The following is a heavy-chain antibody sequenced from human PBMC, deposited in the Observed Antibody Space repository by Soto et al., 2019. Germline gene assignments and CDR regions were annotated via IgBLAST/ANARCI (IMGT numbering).Heavy chain of an antibody. V-gene: IGHV4-38-2*02. CDR2: IYHSGST. D-gene: IGHD3-22*01. J-gene: IGHJ3*02. CDR1: GYSISSGYY. CDR3: ARDLPPDYYDSSGLDAFDI. Sequence: NPSETLSLTCAVSGYSISSGYYWGWIRQPPGKGLEWIGSIYHSGSTYYNPSLKSRVTISVDTSKNQFSLKLSSVTAADTAVYYCARDLPPDYYDSSGLDAFDIWGQGTMVTVSS.